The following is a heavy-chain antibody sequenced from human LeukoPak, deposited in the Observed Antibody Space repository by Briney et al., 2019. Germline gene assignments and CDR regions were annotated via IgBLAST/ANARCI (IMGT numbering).Heavy chain of an antibody. J-gene: IGHJ4*02. D-gene: IGHD5-18*01. CDR1: GGTFSSYA. V-gene: IGHV1-69*01. CDR3: ARFGLKYSYGRVGFDY. CDR2: IIPIFGTA. Sequence: PGGSLRLSCAASGGTFSSYAISWVRQAPGQGLEWMGGIIPIFGTANYAQKFQGRVTITADESTSTAYMELSSLRSEDTAVYYCARFGLKYSYGRVGFDYWGQGTLVTVSS.